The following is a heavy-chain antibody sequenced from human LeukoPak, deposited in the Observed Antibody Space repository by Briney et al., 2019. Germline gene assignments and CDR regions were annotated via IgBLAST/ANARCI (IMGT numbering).Heavy chain of an antibody. V-gene: IGHV4-34*01. CDR2: VHPSGRT. J-gene: IGHJ4*02. Sequence: PSETLSLTCAVYGGSFSDYFWTWIRQPPGKGLEWNGEVHPSGRTNYKSSLKSRVTISVDTSKNQFSLSLSSVTAADTAVYFCASSSYDLLTGLGLTHDFWGQGTLVTVSS. D-gene: IGHD3-9*01. CDR3: ASSSYDLLTGLGLTHDF. CDR1: GGSFSDYF.